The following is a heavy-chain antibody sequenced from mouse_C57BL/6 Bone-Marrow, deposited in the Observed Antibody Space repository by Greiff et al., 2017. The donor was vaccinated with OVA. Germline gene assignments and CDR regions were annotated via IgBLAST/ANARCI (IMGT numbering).Heavy chain of an antibody. CDR3: ARDRSSYFDV. V-gene: IGHV3-6*01. D-gene: IGHD1-3*01. Sequence: EVQLVESGPGLVKPSQSLSLTCSVTGYSITSGYYWNWIRQFPGNKLEWMGYISYDGSNNYNPSLKNRISITRDTSKNQFFLKLNSVTTEDTATYYCARDRSSYFDVWGTGTTVTVSS. J-gene: IGHJ1*03. CDR1: GYSITSGYY. CDR2: ISYDGSN.